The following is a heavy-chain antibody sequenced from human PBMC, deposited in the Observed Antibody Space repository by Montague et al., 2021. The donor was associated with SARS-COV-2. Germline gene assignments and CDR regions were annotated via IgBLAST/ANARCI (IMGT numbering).Heavy chain of an antibody. J-gene: IGHJ6*03. Sequence: SETLSLTCAVSGGSFSGFYWSWVRQLPGEGLEWIGEINRSGSIKYNPSLKSRVTILVDASKNQFSLKLTSVTAADTAVYYCGRGQEGVNMVLVVLSFYYYMDVWGKGTTVTVSS. V-gene: IGHV4-34*01. CDR3: GRGQEGVNMVLVVLSFYYYMDV. D-gene: IGHD2-8*02. CDR1: GGSFSGFY. CDR2: INRSGSI.